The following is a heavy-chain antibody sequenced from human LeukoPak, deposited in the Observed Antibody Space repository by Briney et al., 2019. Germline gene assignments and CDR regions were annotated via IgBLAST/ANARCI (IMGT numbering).Heavy chain of an antibody. J-gene: IGHJ6*02. CDR3: ARDRSSSWYSLHYYYGMDV. D-gene: IGHD6-13*01. CDR1: GFTLSSNY. CDR2: IWYEGSNK. V-gene: IGHV3-33*08. Sequence: GGSLRLSCAASGFTLSSNYMSSVRQAPGKGLEWVVGIWYEGSNKYYADSVKGRFTISRDNSKNTLYLKMNSLRAEDTAVYYCARDRSSSWYSLHYYYGMDVWGQGTTVTVSS.